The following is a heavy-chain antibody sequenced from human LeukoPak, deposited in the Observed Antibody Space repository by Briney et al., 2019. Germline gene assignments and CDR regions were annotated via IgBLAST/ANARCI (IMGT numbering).Heavy chain of an antibody. Sequence: GGSLRVSCAASGFSFSNCWMSWVRQAPGKGLEWVATIREDGSEKYYVDSVKGRFTISRDNAKKSLYLQMNSLRAEDTALYYCADVLDWAYWGQGTLVTVSS. V-gene: IGHV3-7*01. J-gene: IGHJ4*02. CDR1: GFSFSNCW. CDR3: ADVLDWAY. D-gene: IGHD3/OR15-3a*01. CDR2: IREDGSEK.